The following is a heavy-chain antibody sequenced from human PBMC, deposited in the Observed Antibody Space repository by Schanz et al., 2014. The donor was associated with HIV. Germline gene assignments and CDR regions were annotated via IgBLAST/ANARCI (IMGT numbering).Heavy chain of an antibody. CDR1: GFTFDDYA. J-gene: IGHJ5*02. CDR2: ISWNSGSI. CDR3: AKDSTYDILAGYYKGGNWFDP. V-gene: IGHV3-9*01. D-gene: IGHD3-9*01. Sequence: VQLVESGGSVVQPGRSLRLSCAASGFTFDDYAMHWVRQAPGKGLEWVSGISWNSGSIGYADSVKGRFTISRDNSRNRVFLQMNSLRVEDTAVYYCAKDSTYDILAGYYKGGNWFDPWGQGTLVTVSS.